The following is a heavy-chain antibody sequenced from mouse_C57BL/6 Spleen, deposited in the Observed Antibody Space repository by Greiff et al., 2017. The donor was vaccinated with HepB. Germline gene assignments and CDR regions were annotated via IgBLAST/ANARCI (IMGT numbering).Heavy chain of an antibody. Sequence: EVKLVESGGGLVKPGGSLKLSCAASGFTFSSYAMSWVRQTPEKRLEWVATISDGGSYTYYPDNVKGRFTISRDNAKNNLYLQMSHLKSEDTAMYYCARGEFYRNYGYFDVWGTGTTVTVSS. J-gene: IGHJ1*03. CDR1: GFTFSSYA. V-gene: IGHV5-4*03. D-gene: IGHD2-14*01. CDR3: ARGEFYRNYGYFDV. CDR2: ISDGGSYT.